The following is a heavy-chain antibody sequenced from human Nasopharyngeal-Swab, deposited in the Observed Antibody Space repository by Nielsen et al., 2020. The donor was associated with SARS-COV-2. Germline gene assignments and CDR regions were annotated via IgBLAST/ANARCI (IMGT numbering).Heavy chain of an antibody. CDR1: GFTFSSYS. J-gene: IGHJ1*01. Sequence: LSLTCAASGFTFSSYSMNWVRQAPGKGLEWVSSISSSSSYIYYADSVKGRFTISRDNAKNSLYLQMNSLRAEDTAVYYCARVTGTPKYFQHWGQGTLVTVSS. CDR3: ARVTGTPKYFQH. D-gene: IGHD3-10*01. V-gene: IGHV3-21*01. CDR2: ISSSSSYI.